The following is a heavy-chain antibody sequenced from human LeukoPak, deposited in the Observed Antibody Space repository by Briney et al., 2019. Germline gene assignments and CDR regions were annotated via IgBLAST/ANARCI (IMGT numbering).Heavy chain of an antibody. CDR2: ISSAGSST. D-gene: IGHD3-22*01. Sequence: GGSLRLSCAASGFTFSSYWMHWVRQAPGKGLVWASRISSAGSSTTYADSVKGRFTISRDNAKNTLYLQMSSLRAEDTAVYYCAREKPYYYDTNGYHNWFDPWGQGTLVTVSS. CDR1: GFTFSSYW. J-gene: IGHJ5*02. CDR3: AREKPYYYDTNGYHNWFDP. V-gene: IGHV3-74*01.